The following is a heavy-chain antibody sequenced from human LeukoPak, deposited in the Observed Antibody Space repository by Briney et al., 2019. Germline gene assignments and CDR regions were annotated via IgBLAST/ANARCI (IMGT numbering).Heavy chain of an antibody. CDR3: ARAGDNLGLGYFDY. CDR2: IYHSGST. D-gene: IGHD4-17*01. J-gene: IGHJ4*02. V-gene: IGHV4-30-2*01. Sequence: SQTLSLTCAVSGGSISSGGYSWSWIRQPPGKGLEWIGYIYHSGSTYYNPSLKSRVTISVDRSKNQFSLKLSSVTPADTAVYYCARAGDNLGLGYFDYWGQGTLVTVSS. CDR1: GGSISSGGYS.